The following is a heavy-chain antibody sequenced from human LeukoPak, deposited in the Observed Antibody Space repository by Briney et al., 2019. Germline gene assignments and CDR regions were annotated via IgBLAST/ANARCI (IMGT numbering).Heavy chain of an antibody. CDR1: GDSMTSSSYE. CDR3: ARDVKIGATWNYILGNFDY. V-gene: IGHV4-39*07. CDR2: ISYSGST. J-gene: IGHJ4*02. Sequence: SETLSLTCKVSGDSMTSSSYEWAWIRQTPGKGLEWIGTISYSGSTDYNPSLKSRVTISVDTSKDQFFLNLSSVTAADTAVYYCARDVKIGATWNYILGNFDYWGQGTLVSVSS. D-gene: IGHD1-7*01.